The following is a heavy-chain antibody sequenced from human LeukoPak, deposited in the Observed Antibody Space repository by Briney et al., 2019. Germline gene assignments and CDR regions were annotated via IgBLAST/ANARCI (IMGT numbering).Heavy chain of an antibody. V-gene: IGHV3-23*01. D-gene: IGHD3-10*01. CDR3: AKDKRITMVRGVIAPFDY. CDR1: GFTFSSYA. Sequence: GGSLRLSCAASGFTFSSYAMSWVRQAPGKGLEWVSAIIGSGGSTYYADSVKGRFTISRDNSKNTLYLQMNSLRAEDTAVYYCAKDKRITMVRGVIAPFDYWGQGTLVTVSS. J-gene: IGHJ4*02. CDR2: IIGSGGST.